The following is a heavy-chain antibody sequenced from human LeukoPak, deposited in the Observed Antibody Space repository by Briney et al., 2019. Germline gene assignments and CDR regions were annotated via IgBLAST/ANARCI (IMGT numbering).Heavy chain of an antibody. V-gene: IGHV4-30-4*08. CDR3: ARVDIVVV. CDR2: IYYSGST. Sequence: SETLSLTCTVSGGSISSSSYYWSWIRQAPGKGLEWIGYIYYSGSTYYNPSLKSRVTISVDTSKNQFSLKLSSVTAADTAVYYCARVDIVVVWGQGTLVTVSS. D-gene: IGHD2-2*01. J-gene: IGHJ4*02. CDR1: GGSISSSSYY.